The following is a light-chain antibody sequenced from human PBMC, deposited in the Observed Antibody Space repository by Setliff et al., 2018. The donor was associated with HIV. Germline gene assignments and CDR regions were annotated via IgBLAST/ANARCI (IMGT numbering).Light chain of an antibody. Sequence: QSALTQPASVSGSPGQSITISCTGTSSDVGNYNYVSWYQQHPGKAPKLMIYGVSNRPSGVSNRFSGSKSGNTASLTISGLQAEDEADYYCSSYTSSSTLGVFGTGTKV. V-gene: IGLV2-14*01. CDR3: SSYTSSSTLGV. CDR1: SSDVGNYNY. J-gene: IGLJ1*01. CDR2: GVS.